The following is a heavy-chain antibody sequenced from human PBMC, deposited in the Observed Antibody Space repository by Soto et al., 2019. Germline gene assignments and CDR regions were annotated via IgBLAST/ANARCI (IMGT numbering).Heavy chain of an antibody. CDR1: GGSISSSNW. Sequence: SETLSLTCAVSGGSISSSNWWSWVRQPPGKGLEWIGEIYHSGSTNYNPSLKSRVTISVDKSKNQFSLKLSSVTAADTAVYYCARGVGIAGTRQYYYYGMDVWGQGTTVTVSS. CDR3: ARGVGIAGTRQYYYYGMDV. V-gene: IGHV4-4*02. J-gene: IGHJ6*02. D-gene: IGHD1-1*01. CDR2: IYHSGST.